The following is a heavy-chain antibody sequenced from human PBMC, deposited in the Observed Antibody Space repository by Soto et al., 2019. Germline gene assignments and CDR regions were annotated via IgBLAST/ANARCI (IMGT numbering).Heavy chain of an antibody. D-gene: IGHD2-8*01. CDR3: AREDLCTTGTCLLLRRKTNYFDY. CDR1: GFSFGDYY. J-gene: IGHJ4*02. Sequence: QVQLVESGGGLVKPGESLRVSCTASGFSFGDYYMSWIRQAPGKGLEWISYISHNSDSFYYADSVKGRFIVSRDNSKNSLFLQMDNLRAEDTAVYYCAREDLCTTGTCLLLRRKTNYFDYWGPGTQVTVSS. CDR2: ISHNSDSF. V-gene: IGHV3-11*01.